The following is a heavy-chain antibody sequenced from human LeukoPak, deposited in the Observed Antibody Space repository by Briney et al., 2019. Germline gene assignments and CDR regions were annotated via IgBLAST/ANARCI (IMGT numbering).Heavy chain of an antibody. CDR1: GFTFSSYSMN. V-gene: IGHV4-39*01. J-gene: IGHJ4*02. CDR2: IYYSGST. CDR3: ARHGTSFDY. D-gene: IGHD1-1*01. Sequence: PGGSLRLSCAASGFTFSSYSMNWVRQAPGKGLEWIGSIYYSGSTYDNPSLKSRLTMSVDTSRNQFSLKLSSVTAADTAVYYCARHGTSFDYWGQGTLVTVSS.